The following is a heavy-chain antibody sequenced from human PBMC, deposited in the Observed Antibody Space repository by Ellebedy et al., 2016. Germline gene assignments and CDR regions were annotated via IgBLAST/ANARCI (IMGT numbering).Heavy chain of an antibody. D-gene: IGHD6-19*01. CDR1: GGTFSSDA. Sequence: SVKVSXXASGGTFSSDAISWVRQAPGQGLEWMGGIIPVFGVPYYAQSFQGRVTITADESRSTAYLELSSLTSEDTAVYFCATERGTAVANPNSWGQGTLVTVSS. CDR3: ATERGTAVANPNS. V-gene: IGHV1-69*13. J-gene: IGHJ4*02. CDR2: IIPVFGVP.